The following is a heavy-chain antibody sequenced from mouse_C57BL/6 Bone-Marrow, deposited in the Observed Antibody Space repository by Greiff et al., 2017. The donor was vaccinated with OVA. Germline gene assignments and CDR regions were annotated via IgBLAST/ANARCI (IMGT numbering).Heavy chain of an antibody. CDR2: INPSRGYT. CDR3: ARLILRSLAKDY. CDR1: GYTFTSYT. J-gene: IGHJ4*01. D-gene: IGHD1-1*01. V-gene: IGHV1-4*01. Sequence: QVQLQQSGAELARPGASVKMSCKASGYTFTSYTMHWVKQRPGQGLEWIGYINPSRGYTTYNQKFQDQATFTADKSSSTAYMQLSSLTSEDSAVDYCARLILRSLAKDYWGQGTTVTVST.